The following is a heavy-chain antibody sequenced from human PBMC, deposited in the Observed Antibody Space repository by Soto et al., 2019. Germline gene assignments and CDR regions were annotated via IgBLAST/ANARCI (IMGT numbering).Heavy chain of an antibody. V-gene: IGHV3-33*01. J-gene: IGHJ3*02. CDR3: AREYCSGGSCATQDAFDI. CDR2: IWYDGSNK. CDR1: GFTFSSYG. D-gene: IGHD2-15*01. Sequence: QVQLVESGGGVVQPGRSLRLSCAASGFTFSSYGMHWVRQAPGKGLEWVAVIWYDGSNKYYADSVKGRFTISRDNSKNTRYLQMKSLRAEDTAVYYCAREYCSGGSCATQDAFDIWGQGTMVTVSS.